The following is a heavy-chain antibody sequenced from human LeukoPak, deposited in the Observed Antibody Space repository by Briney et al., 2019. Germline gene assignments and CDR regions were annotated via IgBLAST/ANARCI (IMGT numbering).Heavy chain of an antibody. CDR3: ARLFDS. CDR1: GGAITNDNFY. Sequence: SETLSLTCTVSGGAITNDNFYWGWVRQPPGKGLEWVVSINYSGTTYYNPSLRSRLSISVDTSRTQFFLTLNSVTAADTAVYYGARLFDSWGRGILVTVSS. CDR2: INYSGTT. J-gene: IGHJ4*02. V-gene: IGHV4-39*01.